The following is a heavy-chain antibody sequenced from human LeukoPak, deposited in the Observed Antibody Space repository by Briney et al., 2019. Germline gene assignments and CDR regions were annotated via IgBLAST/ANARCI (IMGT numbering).Heavy chain of an antibody. J-gene: IGHJ4*02. CDR3: ARDPTAMAQDDY. CDR1: GFTFSDYY. CDR2: ISSSGSTL. V-gene: IGHV3-11*01. Sequence: GGSLRLSCAASGFTFSDYYMSWIRQAPGKGLEWVSYISSSGSTLYYADSVKGRFTISRDNAKNSLYLQMNSLRAEDTAVYYCARDPTAMAQDDYWGQGTLVTVSS. D-gene: IGHD5-18*01.